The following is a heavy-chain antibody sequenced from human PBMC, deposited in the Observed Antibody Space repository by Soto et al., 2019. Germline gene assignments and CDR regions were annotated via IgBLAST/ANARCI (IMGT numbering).Heavy chain of an antibody. CDR2: ISYDGSNK. V-gene: IGHV3-30*18. J-gene: IGHJ3*02. D-gene: IGHD6-13*01. Sequence: PGGSLRLSCAASGFTFSRYGMHWVRQAPGKGLEWVAVISYDGSNKYYADSVKGRFTISRDNSKNTLYLQMNSLRAEDTAVYYCAKDEGYSSSWYDAFDIWGQGTMVTVSS. CDR1: GFTFSRYG. CDR3: AKDEGYSSSWYDAFDI.